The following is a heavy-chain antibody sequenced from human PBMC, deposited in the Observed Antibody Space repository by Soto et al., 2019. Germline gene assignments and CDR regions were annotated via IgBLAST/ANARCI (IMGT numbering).Heavy chain of an antibody. J-gene: IGHJ4*02. V-gene: IGHV3-73*01. Sequence: EVQLVESGGGLVHPGGSLKLSCAVSGFTFSGSVMHWVRKAPGKGLEWLGRIRSRDSDYATSYAESVKGRVTISRYDSKNTAYLQVTSLKIEDTALYYCTTYGNSSKGFDYWGQGTLVTVSS. CDR3: TTYGNSSKGFDY. CDR2: IRSRDSDYAT. D-gene: IGHD6-6*01. CDR1: GFTFSGSV.